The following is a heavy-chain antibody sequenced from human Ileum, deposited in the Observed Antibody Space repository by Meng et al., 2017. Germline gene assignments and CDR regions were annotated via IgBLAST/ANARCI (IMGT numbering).Heavy chain of an antibody. Sequence: QVRLQESGPGLGKPSGTLSPTSAVSVGSISSGTWWSWGRQPPGKGLQWIGEFHPGSGATYNPSLKARVTISVDTSMQQFSLQLTSVTAADTAVYYCAKNGAYCLESWGQGTLVTVSS. CDR2: FHPGSGA. CDR1: VGSISSGTW. J-gene: IGHJ4*02. V-gene: IGHV4-4*02. D-gene: IGHD2-21*01. CDR3: AKNGAYCLES.